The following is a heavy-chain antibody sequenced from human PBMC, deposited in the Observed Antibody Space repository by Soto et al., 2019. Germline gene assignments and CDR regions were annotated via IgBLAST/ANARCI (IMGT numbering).Heavy chain of an antibody. V-gene: IGHV1-3*01. J-gene: IGHJ4*02. Sequence: VASVKVSCKASGYTFTRLAMHWIRQAPGQRLEWMGWINAVNGDTKYSQKFHDRVTITRDTPASTAYMELSSLTSEDTAVYYCARDGGAGWYPDYWGQGALVTVSS. CDR2: INAVNGDT. D-gene: IGHD6-19*01. CDR1: GYTFTRLA. CDR3: ARDGGAGWYPDY.